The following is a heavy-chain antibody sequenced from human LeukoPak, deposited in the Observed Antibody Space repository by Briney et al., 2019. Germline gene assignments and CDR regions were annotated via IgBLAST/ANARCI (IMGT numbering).Heavy chain of an antibody. V-gene: IGHV4-59*08. CDR2: IYFSGTT. D-gene: IGHD3-10*01. Sequence: SETLSLTCTVSGDSINSHYWSWIRQPPGKGLEWIGYIYFSGTTDYNPSLKSRVTISLDTSKNQFSLKLNSVTAADTAVYYCASTIVRRGGYYFDYWGQGTLVTVSS. CDR3: ASTIVRRGGYYFDY. CDR1: GDSINSHY. J-gene: IGHJ4*02.